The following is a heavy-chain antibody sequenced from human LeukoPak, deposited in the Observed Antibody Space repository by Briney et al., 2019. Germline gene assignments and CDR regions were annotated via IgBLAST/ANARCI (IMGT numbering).Heavy chain of an antibody. Sequence: SETLFLTCTVSGGSISGYYWNWIRQPPGKGLEWIGYIYYSGSTNYNPSLKSRVTISVDTSKNQFSLRLNSVTAADTAVYYCARGYDSKSTYFDYWGQGTLVTVSS. CDR2: IYYSGST. V-gene: IGHV4-59*01. D-gene: IGHD5-12*01. J-gene: IGHJ4*02. CDR3: ARGYDSKSTYFDY. CDR1: GGSISGYY.